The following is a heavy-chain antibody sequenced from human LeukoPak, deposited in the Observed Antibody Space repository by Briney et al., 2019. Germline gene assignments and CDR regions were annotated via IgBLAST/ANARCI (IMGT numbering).Heavy chain of an antibody. CDR2: ISAYNGNT. CDR3: ARRVRYCSSTSCYGPHTTSYYFDY. J-gene: IGHJ4*02. CDR1: GYTFTSYG. D-gene: IGHD2-2*01. V-gene: IGHV1-18*04. Sequence: GASVKVSCKASGYTFTSYGISWVRQAPGQGLEWMGWISAYNGNTNYAQKLQGRVTMTTDTSTSTAYMELRSLRSDDTAVYYCARRVRYCSSTSCYGPHTTSYYFDYWGQGTLVTVSS.